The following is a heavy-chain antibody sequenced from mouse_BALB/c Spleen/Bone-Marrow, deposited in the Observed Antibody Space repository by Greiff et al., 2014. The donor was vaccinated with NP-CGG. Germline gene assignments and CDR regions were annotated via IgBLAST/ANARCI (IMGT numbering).Heavy chain of an antibody. CDR3: ARGGLRLPYAMDY. CDR1: GYTFTSYT. Sequence: QVQLQQSGAELARPGASVKMSCKASGYTFTSYTIHWVKQRPGQGLEWIGYINPSSGYTNYNQKFKDKATLTADTSSSTAYVQLSSLTSEDSAVYYCARGGLRLPYAMDYWGQGTSVTVSS. V-gene: IGHV1-4*01. CDR2: INPSSGYT. D-gene: IGHD1-2*01. J-gene: IGHJ4*01.